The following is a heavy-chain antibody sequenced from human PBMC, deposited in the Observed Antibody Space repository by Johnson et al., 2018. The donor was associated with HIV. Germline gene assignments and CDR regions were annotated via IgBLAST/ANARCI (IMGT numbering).Heavy chain of an antibody. D-gene: IGHD3-22*01. Sequence: VQLVESGGGVVQPGGSLRLSCAASGFTFNNYGMHWVRQSPGKGLEWVAFIGTAGDTYYPGSVKGRFTISRENAKNSLYLQMNSLRAGDTAVYYCVRDRGTVVIWSDAFDVWGQGTVVTVSS. CDR1: GFTFNNYG. CDR2: IGTAGDT. J-gene: IGHJ3*01. CDR3: VRDRGTVVIWSDAFDV. V-gene: IGHV3-13*01.